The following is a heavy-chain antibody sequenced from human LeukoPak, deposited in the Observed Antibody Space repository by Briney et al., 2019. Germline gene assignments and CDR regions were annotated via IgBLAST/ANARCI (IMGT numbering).Heavy chain of an antibody. J-gene: IGHJ4*02. CDR2: ISGDGGST. CDR1: GFTFDDYA. D-gene: IGHD3-22*01. CDR3: AKDSYDSSGYYLPDFDY. V-gene: IGHV3-43*02. Sequence: PGGSLRLSSAASGFTFDDYAMHWVRQAPGKGLEWVSLISGDGGSTYYADSVKGRFTISRDNSKNSLYLQMNSLRTEDTALYYCAKDSYDSSGYYLPDFDYWGQGTLVTVSS.